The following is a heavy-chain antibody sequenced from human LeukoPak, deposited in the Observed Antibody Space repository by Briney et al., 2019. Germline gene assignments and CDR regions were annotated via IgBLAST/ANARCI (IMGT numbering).Heavy chain of an antibody. Sequence: SETLSLTCAVYGGSFSGYYWSWIRQPPGKGLEWIGEINHSGSTNYNPSLKSRVTISVDTSKNQFSLKLSSVTAADTAVYYCARLPGYSYGLSGYYFDYWGQGTLVTVS. V-gene: IGHV4-34*01. D-gene: IGHD5-18*01. CDR1: GGSFSGYY. CDR2: INHSGST. CDR3: ARLPGYSYGLSGYYFDY. J-gene: IGHJ4*02.